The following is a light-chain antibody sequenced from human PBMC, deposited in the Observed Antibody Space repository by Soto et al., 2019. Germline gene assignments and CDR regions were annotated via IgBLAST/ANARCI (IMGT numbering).Light chain of an antibody. Sequence: DIQMTQSPSSLSSSVGDRVTITCRASQTISRYLNWYRQKPGRAPELLIYAASTLQSGVPSRFSGSGSGTDYTLTISSLEPEDFATYYCQQSLSTPLTFDQGTKVEIK. CDR2: AAS. J-gene: IGKJ1*01. V-gene: IGKV1-39*01. CDR1: QTISRY. CDR3: QQSLSTPLT.